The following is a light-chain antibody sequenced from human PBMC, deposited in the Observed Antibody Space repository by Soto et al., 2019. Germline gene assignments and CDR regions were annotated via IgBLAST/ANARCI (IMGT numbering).Light chain of an antibody. Sequence: QSVLTQPPSASGTPGQRVTISCSGSSSNIESNYVYWYQQLPGTAPRLLIYRNNQRPSGVPDRFSGSKSGTSASLAISALRSEDEADYSCTVWDDSLGGRLFGGGTKLTVL. CDR1: SSNIESNY. J-gene: IGLJ2*01. V-gene: IGLV1-47*01. CDR3: TVWDDSLGGRL. CDR2: RNN.